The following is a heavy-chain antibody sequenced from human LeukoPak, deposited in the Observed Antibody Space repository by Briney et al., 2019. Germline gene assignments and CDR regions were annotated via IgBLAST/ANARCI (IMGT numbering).Heavy chain of an antibody. J-gene: IGHJ4*02. Sequence: GGSLRLSCAASGFTFSSYAMHWVRQAPGKGLEWVAVISYDGSNKYYADSVKGRFTISRDNSKNTLYLQMNSLRAEDTAVYYCAREDVVVYYFDYWGQGTLVTVSS. CDR2: ISYDGSNK. D-gene: IGHD3-22*01. CDR1: GFTFSSYA. CDR3: AREDVVVYYFDY. V-gene: IGHV3-30-3*01.